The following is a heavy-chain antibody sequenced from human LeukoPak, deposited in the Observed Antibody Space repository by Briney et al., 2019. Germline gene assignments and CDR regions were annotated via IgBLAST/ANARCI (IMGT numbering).Heavy chain of an antibody. V-gene: IGHV3-48*03. CDR3: AGLPQGRQNYYYYYMDV. Sequence: GGSLRLSCAASGFTFSSYEMNWVRQAPGKGLEWVSYISSSGSTIYYADSVKGRFTISRDNAKNSLYLQMNSLRAEDTAVYYCAGLPQGRQNYYYYYMDVWGKGTTVTVSS. J-gene: IGHJ6*03. CDR2: ISSSGSTI. CDR1: GFTFSSYE.